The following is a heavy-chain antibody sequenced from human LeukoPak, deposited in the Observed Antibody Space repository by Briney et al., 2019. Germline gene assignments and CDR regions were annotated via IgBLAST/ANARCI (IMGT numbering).Heavy chain of an antibody. D-gene: IGHD4-23*01. CDR1: RFTFSSYW. V-gene: IGHV3-74*01. J-gene: IGHJ4*02. CDR2: INSDGSST. Sequence: PGGSLRLSCAASRFTFSSYWMHWLRQAPGKGLVWVSRINSDGSSTSYADSVKGRFTISRDNSKNTLYLQMNSLRAEDTAVYYCAKDDSSHYGGKLNFDYWGQGTLVTASS. CDR3: AKDDSSHYGGKLNFDY.